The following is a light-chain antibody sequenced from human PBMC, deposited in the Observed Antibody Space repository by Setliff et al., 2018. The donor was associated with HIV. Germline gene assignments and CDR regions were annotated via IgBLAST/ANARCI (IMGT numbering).Light chain of an antibody. Sequence: SALTQPASVSGSPGQSITISCTGTSSDVGRYNYVSWYQQHPGKAPKVMIYDVSKRPSGVSNRFSGSKSGNTASLTISGLQAEDEADYYCSSYTDSSPVVFGGGTK. CDR1: SSDVGRYNY. CDR2: DVS. V-gene: IGLV2-14*01. CDR3: SSYTDSSPVV. J-gene: IGLJ2*01.